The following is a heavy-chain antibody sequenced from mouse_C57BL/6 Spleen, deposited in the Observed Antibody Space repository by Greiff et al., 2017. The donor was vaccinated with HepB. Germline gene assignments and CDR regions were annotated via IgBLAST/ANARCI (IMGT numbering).Heavy chain of an antibody. CDR3: ARGRIYDCYYVDYAMDY. V-gene: IGHV1-72*01. J-gene: IGHJ4*01. CDR2: IDPNSGGT. D-gene: IGHD2-3*01. Sequence: QVQLQQPGAELVKPGASVKLSCKASGYTFTSYWMHWVKQRPGRGLGWIGRIDPNSGGTKYNEKFKSKATLTVDKPSSTAYMQLSSLTSEDSAVYYCARGRIYDCYYVDYAMDYWGQGTSVTVSS. CDR1: GYTFTSYW.